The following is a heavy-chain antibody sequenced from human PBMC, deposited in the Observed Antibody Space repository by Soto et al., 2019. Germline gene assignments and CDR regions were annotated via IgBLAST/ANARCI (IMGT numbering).Heavy chain of an antibody. CDR3: ARSEGSSTGLEIDSYYYYGMDV. J-gene: IGHJ6*02. Sequence: QVQLVQSGAEVKKPGSSVKVSCKASGGTFSSYAISWVRQAPGQGLEWVGGIIPISGTANYAQKFQGRVTITADESTSTTYMELSSLRSDGTAVYYCARSEGSSTGLEIDSYYYYGMDVWGQGTMVTVSS. CDR1: GGTFSSYA. V-gene: IGHV1-69*01. D-gene: IGHD2-2*01. CDR2: IIPISGTA.